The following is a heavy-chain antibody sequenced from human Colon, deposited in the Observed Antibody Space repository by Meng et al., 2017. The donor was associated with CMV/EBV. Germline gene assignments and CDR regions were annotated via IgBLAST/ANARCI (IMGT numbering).Heavy chain of an antibody. CDR3: AKGSNYYDSSGTSLDY. D-gene: IGHD3-22*01. CDR2: ISSSSSTI. V-gene: IGHV3-48*04. J-gene: IGHJ4*02. Sequence: GESLRLSCEDSGFTFSSYSMNWVRQAPGKGLEWVSYISSSSSTIYYADSVKGRFTISRDNAKNSLYLQMNSLRADDTAVYYCAKGSNYYDSSGTSLDYWGQGTLVTVSS. CDR1: GFTFSSYS.